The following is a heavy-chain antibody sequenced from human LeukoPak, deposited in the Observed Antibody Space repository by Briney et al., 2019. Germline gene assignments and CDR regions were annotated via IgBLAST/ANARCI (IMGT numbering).Heavy chain of an antibody. D-gene: IGHD4-17*01. Sequence: GGSLRLSCAASGFTFSHAWMSWVRQAPGKGLEWVGRIKSRSDGGTTDYAAPVKGRFTISRDNSKNTLYLQMNSLKTEDTAVYYCTTDRRTWDYGDYRGGYDYWGQGTLVTVSS. V-gene: IGHV3-15*01. CDR3: TTDRRTWDYGDYRGGYDY. J-gene: IGHJ4*02. CDR1: GFTFSHAW. CDR2: IKSRSDGGTT.